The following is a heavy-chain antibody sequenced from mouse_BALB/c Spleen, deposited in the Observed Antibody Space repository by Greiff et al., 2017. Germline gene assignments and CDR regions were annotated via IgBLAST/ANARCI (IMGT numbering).Heavy chain of an antibody. CDR2: ISSGGST. J-gene: IGHJ4*01. Sequence: EVKVVESGGGLVQPGGSLKLSCAASGFTFSSYAMSWVRQTPEKRLEWVASISSGGSTYYPDSVKGRFTISRDNARNILYLQMSSLRSEDTAMYYCARSPDIYYAMDYWGQGTSVTVSS. CDR3: ARSPDIYYAMDY. CDR1: GFTFSSYA. V-gene: IGHV5-6-5*01.